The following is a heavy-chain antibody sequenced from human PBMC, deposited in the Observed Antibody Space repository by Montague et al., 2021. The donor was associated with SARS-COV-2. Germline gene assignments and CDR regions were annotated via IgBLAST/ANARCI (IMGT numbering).Heavy chain of an antibody. CDR3: TRHVHMTWPEPSPGFDY. Sequence: SETLSLTCTVSGDSISSSSYNWGWIRQPPGKGLEWIGSVHYSGXPXYXXXXKXRVTIYVDTSKSQLSLKLSSVTAADTAVYYCTRHVHMTWPEPSPGFDYWGQGTLVTVSS. J-gene: IGHJ4*02. D-gene: IGHD1-1*01. CDR1: GDSISSSSYN. V-gene: IGHV4-39*01. CDR2: VHYSGXP.